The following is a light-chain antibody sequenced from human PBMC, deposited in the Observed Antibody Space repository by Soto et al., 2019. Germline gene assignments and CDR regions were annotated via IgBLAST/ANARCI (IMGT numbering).Light chain of an antibody. Sequence: QSALTQPASVSGSPGQSITISCTGTSSDVGGYKYVSWYQQHPGKAPKLIIYEVSNRPSGVSNRFSGSKSGNTASLTISVLQDEDENDYSCNSFTISSTYVFGTGTKVTVL. J-gene: IGLJ1*01. CDR2: EVS. CDR3: NSFTISSTYV. CDR1: SSDVGGYKY. V-gene: IGLV2-14*01.